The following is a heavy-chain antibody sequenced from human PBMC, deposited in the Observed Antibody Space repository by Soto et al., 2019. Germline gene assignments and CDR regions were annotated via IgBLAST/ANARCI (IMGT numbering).Heavy chain of an antibody. V-gene: IGHV3-23*01. CDR3: VNDRILFKTRNYYDSSSYYSAPH. CDR2: ISGSGGST. Sequence: GGSLRLSCAASGFTFSSYAMSWVRQAPGKGLEWVSAISGSGGSTYYADSVKGRFTISRDNSKNTLYLQMNSLRAEDTAVYYCVNDRILFKTRNYYDSSSYYSAPHWGQGTLVTVSS. CDR1: GFTFSSYA. D-gene: IGHD3-22*01. J-gene: IGHJ4*02.